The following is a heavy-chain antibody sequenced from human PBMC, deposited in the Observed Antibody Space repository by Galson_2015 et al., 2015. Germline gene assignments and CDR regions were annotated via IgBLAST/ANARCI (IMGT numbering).Heavy chain of an antibody. CDR3: ARDYGSGMDV. Sequence: SLRLSCAASGLTFSSYGMHWVRQAPGKGLEWVAFIWFDGSNKYYADSVKGRFTISGDNSKNTLYLQMNSLRAEDTAVYYCARDYGSGMDVWGKGTTVTVSS. J-gene: IGHJ6*03. CDR2: IWFDGSNK. CDR1: GLTFSSYG. D-gene: IGHD3-10*01. V-gene: IGHV3-33*01.